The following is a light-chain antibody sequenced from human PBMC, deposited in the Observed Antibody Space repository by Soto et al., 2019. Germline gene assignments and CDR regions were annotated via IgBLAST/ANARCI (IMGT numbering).Light chain of an antibody. CDR2: GAS. Sequence: ESVLTQSPCTLSLSPGERATLSCRASQSVTSSYLAWYQQKPGQAPRLLIYGASSRATGIPDRFSGSGSGTDFTLTISRLEPEEFAVYYCQQYGSSPRAFGQGTKVEIK. CDR3: QQYGSSPRA. CDR1: QSVTSSY. J-gene: IGKJ1*01. V-gene: IGKV3-20*01.